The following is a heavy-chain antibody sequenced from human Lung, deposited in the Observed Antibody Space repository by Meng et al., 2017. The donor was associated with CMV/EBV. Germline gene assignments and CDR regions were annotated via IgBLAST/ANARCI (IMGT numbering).Heavy chain of an antibody. CDR2: IPHRGSS. Sequence: QVPLRESGPAPVKPSETLSLTCAVSGDSITNHNWWAWVRQPPGKGLEWIGEIPHRGSSAYNPSLKSRVSMSIDKSKNQFSLKLTSVTAADTAVYHCLRRSGGSVWGQGTLVTVSS. D-gene: IGHD3-10*01. V-gene: IGHV4-4*02. J-gene: IGHJ1*01. CDR1: GDSITNHNW. CDR3: LRRSGGSV.